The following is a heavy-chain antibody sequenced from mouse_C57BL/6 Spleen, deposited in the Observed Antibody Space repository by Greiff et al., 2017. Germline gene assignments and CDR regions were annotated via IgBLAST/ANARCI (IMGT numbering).Heavy chain of an antibody. CDR1: GFTFSDYG. CDR3: ARPIYYDQGSAMDY. Sequence: EVQGVESGGGLVKPGGSLQLSCAASGFTFSDYGMHWVRQAPEKGLEWVAYISSGSSTIYYADTVKGRVPISRDNAKNTLFLQMTSLISEDTAMYYCARPIYYDQGSAMDYWGQGTSVTVSS. J-gene: IGHJ4*01. D-gene: IGHD2-4*01. V-gene: IGHV5-17*01. CDR2: ISSGSSTI.